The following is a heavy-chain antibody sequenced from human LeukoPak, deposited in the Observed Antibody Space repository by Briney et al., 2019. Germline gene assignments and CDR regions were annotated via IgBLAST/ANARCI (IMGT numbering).Heavy chain of an antibody. CDR2: IYTSGST. D-gene: IGHD3-10*01. V-gene: IGHV4-4*07. CDR3: AREASYYASGTYYSFDY. Sequence: PSETLSLTCTVSGGSISSYYWSWIRQPAGKGLEWIGHIYTSGSTNYNPSLKSRVTMSGDTSKNQFSLKLSSVTATDTAVYYCAREASYYASGTYYSFDYWGQGTLVTVSS. CDR1: GGSISSYY. J-gene: IGHJ4*02.